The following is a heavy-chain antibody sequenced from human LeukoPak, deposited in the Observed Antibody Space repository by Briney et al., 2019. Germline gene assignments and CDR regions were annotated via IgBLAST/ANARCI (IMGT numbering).Heavy chain of an antibody. V-gene: IGHV4-30-4*08. D-gene: IGHD3-22*01. Sequence: SETLSLTCTVSGGSISSGDYYWSWIRQPPGKGLEWIGYIYYSGSTYYNPSLKSRVTISVDTSKNQFSLKLSSVTAADTAVYYCARAPLVYYYDSSGYYHTEYFQHWGQGTLVTVSS. CDR2: IYYSGST. CDR1: GGSISSGDYY. CDR3: ARAPLVYYYDSSGYYHTEYFQH. J-gene: IGHJ1*01.